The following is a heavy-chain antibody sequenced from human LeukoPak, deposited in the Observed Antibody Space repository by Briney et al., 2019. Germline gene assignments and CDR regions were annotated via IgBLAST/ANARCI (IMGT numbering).Heavy chain of an antibody. CDR2: IRSKANSYAT. V-gene: IGHV3-73*01. D-gene: IGHD3-22*01. CDR1: GFTFSGSA. J-gene: IGHJ4*02. CDR3: TRQNYYDSSGYLL. Sequence: GGSLKLSCAASGFTFSGSAMHWVRQASGKGLEWVGRIRSKANSYATAYAASVKGRFTISRDDSKNTAYLQMNSLKTEDTAVYYCTRQNYYDSSGYLLWGQGTLVTVSS.